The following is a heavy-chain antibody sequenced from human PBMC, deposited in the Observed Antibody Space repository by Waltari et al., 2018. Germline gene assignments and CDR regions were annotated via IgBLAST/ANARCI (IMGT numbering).Heavy chain of an antibody. CDR2: IQYDGSIK. V-gene: IGHV3-33*05. Sequence: QVHVVESGGGVVQPGGSLRLSCSASGFSVGSYGMHWVRQAPGNGLEWVAVIQYDGSIKNYADSVKGRFTISRENSKNTLYLEMKSLRAEDTAVYYCAREYSRICFHALDGWGQGTAVTVSS. CDR1: GFSVGSYG. D-gene: IGHD6-13*01. CDR3: AREYSRICFHALDG. J-gene: IGHJ6*02.